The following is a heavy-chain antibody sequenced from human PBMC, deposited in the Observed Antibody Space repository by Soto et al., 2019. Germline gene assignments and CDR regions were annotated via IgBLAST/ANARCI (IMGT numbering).Heavy chain of an antibody. Sequence: QLQLQESGPGLVKPSETLSLTCTVSGGSISSSNYYWNWIRQPPGKGPEWIGSIFRSGTTYYNPSLKSRVPVSVDKSRTPFSLKLNSVTAADTAVYYCPTCEALVAGGFDYWGQGTLVTASS. J-gene: IGHJ4*01. V-gene: IGHV4-39*01. CDR2: IFRSGTT. CDR1: GGSISSSNYY. CDR3: PTCEALVAGGFDY. D-gene: IGHD5-12*01.